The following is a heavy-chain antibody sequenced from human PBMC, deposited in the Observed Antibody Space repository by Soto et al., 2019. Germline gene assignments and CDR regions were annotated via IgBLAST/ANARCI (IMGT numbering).Heavy chain of an antibody. J-gene: IGHJ4*02. D-gene: IGHD3-9*01. Sequence: EVQLLESGGGLVQPGGSLRLSCAASGFTFSSYAMSWVRQAPGKGLEWVSAISGSGGSTYYADSVKVRFTISRDNPQNTVYLQMDSLRAEVTAVYYCAKALSPYDMVTGSDYCGQGTLVTVSS. CDR1: GFTFSSYA. V-gene: IGHV3-23*01. CDR3: AKALSPYDMVTGSDY. CDR2: ISGSGGST.